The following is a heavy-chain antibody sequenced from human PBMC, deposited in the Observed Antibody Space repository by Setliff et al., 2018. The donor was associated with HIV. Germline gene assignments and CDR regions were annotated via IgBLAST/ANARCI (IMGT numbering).Heavy chain of an antibody. J-gene: IGHJ4*02. D-gene: IGHD2-8*02. CDR1: GFTFSSYS. CDR3: AKSLLVAGNDY. V-gene: IGHV3-23*01. CDR2: ISSGGEVM. Sequence: GGSLRLSCAASGFTFSSYSMNWVRQAPGRGLEWVSAISSGGEVMFYADSVKGRFTISRDNSKNTLYLQMISLRADDTAVYYCAKSLLVAGNDYWGQGTLVTVSS.